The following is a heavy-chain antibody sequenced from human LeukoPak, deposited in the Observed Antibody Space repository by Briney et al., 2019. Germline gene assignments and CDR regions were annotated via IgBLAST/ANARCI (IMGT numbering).Heavy chain of an antibody. CDR1: GLSFGNYA. CDR2: ISGRGIST. CDR3: ARGSSGSHTFDF. D-gene: IGHD1-26*01. J-gene: IGHJ4*02. Sequence: PGGSLRLACAASGLSFGNYAMTWVRQAPGKGLEWVSAISGRGISTYYADSVKGRFTISRDNSKNTLYLQMNSLRAEDTAVYYCARGSSGSHTFDFWGQGSLVTVSS. V-gene: IGHV3-23*01.